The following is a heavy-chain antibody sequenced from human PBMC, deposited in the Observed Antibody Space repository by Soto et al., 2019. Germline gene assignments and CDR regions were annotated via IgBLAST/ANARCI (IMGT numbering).Heavy chain of an antibody. CDR1: GGSISSSNW. V-gene: IGHV4-4*02. CDR3: ARSREFDY. Sequence: SETLSLTCAVSGGSISSSNWWSWIRQTPGKGLEWIGYIFPSGTTYYNPSLRSRVTISIDVSKNQFSLSLRSLTAADTAVYYCARSREFDYWSQGTLVTVSS. J-gene: IGHJ4*02. CDR2: IFPSGTT.